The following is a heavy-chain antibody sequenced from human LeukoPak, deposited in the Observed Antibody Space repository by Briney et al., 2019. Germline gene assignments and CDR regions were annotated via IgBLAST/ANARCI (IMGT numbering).Heavy chain of an antibody. CDR2: MSPNSGET. J-gene: IGHJ4*02. D-gene: IGHD7-27*01. Sequence: ASVKVSCKASGYTFASYDINWVRQATGQGLEWMGWMSPNSGETGYAQKFQSRVTMTRDTSTSTAYMELSSLRDEDTAVYYCTKRGRDWGPFDYWGQGTLVTVSS. CDR3: TKRGRDWGPFDY. CDR1: GYTFASYD. V-gene: IGHV1-8*01.